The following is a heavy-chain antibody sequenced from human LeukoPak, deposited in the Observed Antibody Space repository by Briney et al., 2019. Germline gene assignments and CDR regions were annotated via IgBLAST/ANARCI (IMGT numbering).Heavy chain of an antibody. V-gene: IGHV1-2*02. CDR3: ARDLITMIVVNWFDP. Sequence: ASVKVSCKASGYTFTGYYMHWVRQAPGQGLEWMGWINPNSGGTNYAQKFQGRVTMTRDTSISTAYMGLSRLRSDDTAVYYCARDLITMIVVNWFDPWGQGTLVTVSS. J-gene: IGHJ5*02. CDR1: GYTFTGYY. D-gene: IGHD3-22*01. CDR2: INPNSGGT.